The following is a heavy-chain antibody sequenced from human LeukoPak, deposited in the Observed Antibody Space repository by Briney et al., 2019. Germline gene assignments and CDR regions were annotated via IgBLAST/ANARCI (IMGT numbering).Heavy chain of an antibody. J-gene: IGHJ3*02. V-gene: IGHV3-23*01. CDR2: ISGSGRVT. CDR1: GFTFSSFP. D-gene: IGHD6-13*01. CDR3: AKDVSGSWYHVFDI. Sequence: GGSLRLSCAASGFTFSSFPMSWVRQAPGKGLEWVSTISGSGRVTYYADSVKGRFTISRDNSKNTLYLQMNSLRAEDTAVYYCAKDVSGSWYHVFDIWGQGTMVTVSS.